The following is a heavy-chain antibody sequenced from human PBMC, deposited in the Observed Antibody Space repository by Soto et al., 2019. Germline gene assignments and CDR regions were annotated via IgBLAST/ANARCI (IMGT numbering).Heavy chain of an antibody. Sequence: QVPLVESGGGVVQPGRSLRLSCAASGFTFSSYAMHWVRQAPGKGLEWVAVISYDGSNKYYADSVKGRFTISRDNSKNTLYLPMNSLRAEDTAVYYCARDPLWGTAMVLWYFDLWGRGTLVTVSS. V-gene: IGHV3-30-3*01. D-gene: IGHD5-18*01. J-gene: IGHJ2*01. CDR2: ISYDGSNK. CDR1: GFTFSSYA. CDR3: ARDPLWGTAMVLWYFDL.